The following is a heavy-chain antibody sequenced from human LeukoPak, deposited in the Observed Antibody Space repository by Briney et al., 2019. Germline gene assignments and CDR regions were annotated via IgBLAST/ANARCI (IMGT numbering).Heavy chain of an antibody. CDR1: GFTFSSYE. J-gene: IGHJ4*02. D-gene: IGHD6-13*01. V-gene: IGHV3-48*03. Sequence: PGGSLRLSCAASGFTFSSYEMHWVRQAPGKGLEWVSYISSSGSTIYYADSVKGRFTISRDNAKNSLYLQMNSLRAEDTAVYYCARVGSSWSFDYWGQGTLVTVSS. CDR2: ISSSGSTI. CDR3: ARVGSSWSFDY.